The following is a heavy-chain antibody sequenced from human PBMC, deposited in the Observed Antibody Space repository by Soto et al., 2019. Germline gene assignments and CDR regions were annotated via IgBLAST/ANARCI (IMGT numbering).Heavy chain of an antibody. CDR1: GFTFSSYA. D-gene: IGHD3-22*01. CDR3: ARDQEQSDYYDSSGYSLDY. Sequence: PGGSLRLSCAASGFTFSSYAMHWVRQAPGKGLEWVAVISYDGSNKYYADSVKGRFTISRDNSKNTLYLQMNSLRAEDTAVYYCARDQEQSDYYDSSGYSLDYWGQGTLVTVSS. CDR2: ISYDGSNK. J-gene: IGHJ4*02. V-gene: IGHV3-30-3*01.